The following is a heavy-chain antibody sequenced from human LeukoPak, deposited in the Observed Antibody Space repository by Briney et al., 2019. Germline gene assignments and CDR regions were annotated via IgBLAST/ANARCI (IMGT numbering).Heavy chain of an antibody. J-gene: IGHJ3*02. CDR3: ARVRIVVVPAALDAFDI. D-gene: IGHD2-2*01. CDR1: GGSISSYY. V-gene: IGHV4-59*01. CDR2: IYYSGST. Sequence: SETLSLTCTVSGGSISSYYWSWIRQPPGKGLEWIGYIYYSGSTNYNPSPKSRVTISVDTSKNQFSLKLSSVTAADTAVYYCARVRIVVVPAALDAFDIWGQGTMVTVSS.